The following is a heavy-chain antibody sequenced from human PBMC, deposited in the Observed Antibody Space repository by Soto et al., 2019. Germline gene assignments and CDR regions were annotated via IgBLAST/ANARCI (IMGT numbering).Heavy chain of an antibody. CDR2: IIPIFGTA. D-gene: IGHD2-2*01. J-gene: IGHJ5*02. CDR1: GGTFSSYA. CDR3: ACGDIVVVPAAISWFDP. Sequence: ASVKVSCKASGGTFSSYAISWVRQAPGQGLEWMGGIIPIFGTANYAQKFQGRVTITADKSTSTAYMELSSLRSEDTAVYYCACGDIVVVPAAISWFDPWGQGTLVTVS. V-gene: IGHV1-69*06.